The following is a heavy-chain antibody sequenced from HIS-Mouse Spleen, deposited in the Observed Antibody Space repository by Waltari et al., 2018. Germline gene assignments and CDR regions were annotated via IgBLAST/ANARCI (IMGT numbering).Heavy chain of an antibody. CDR2: IYYSGSP. V-gene: IGHV4-59*08. CDR1: GCSISSYY. D-gene: IGHD3-16*02. J-gene: IGHJ3*02. Sequence: QVQLQESGPGLVKPSETLSLTCTVSGCSISSYYWSWIRQPPGKGLEWIGYIYYSGSPTYNPSLTSRVTISVDASKNQFSLKLSSVTAADTAVYYCARDLSYTFGGVIAIGDAFDIWGQGTMVTVSS. CDR3: ARDLSYTFGGVIAIGDAFDI.